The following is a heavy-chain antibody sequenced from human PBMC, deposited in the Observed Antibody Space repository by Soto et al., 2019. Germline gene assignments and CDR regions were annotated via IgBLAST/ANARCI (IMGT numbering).Heavy chain of an antibody. Sequence: DVQFLESGGGLVKPGGSLRLSCAASGSTFSSYAMAWVRLTPAKGLEWVSGISFTGEHTYYTDSVKGRFTVSRDNSNNTLYLQMNSLRVEDTAVYYCARYKSYYESFDIWGQGTMVTVSS. V-gene: IGHV3-23*01. CDR1: GSTFSSYA. CDR3: ARYKSYYESFDI. D-gene: IGHD3-16*01. J-gene: IGHJ3*02. CDR2: ISFTGEHT.